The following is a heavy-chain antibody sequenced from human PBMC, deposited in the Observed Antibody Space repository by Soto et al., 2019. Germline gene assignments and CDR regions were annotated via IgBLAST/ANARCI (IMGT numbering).Heavy chain of an antibody. CDR2: VNPNSGGT. D-gene: IGHD2-15*01. CDR1: GYTFTDYY. V-gene: IGHV1-2*04. J-gene: IGHJ6*02. Sequence: ASVKVSCKASGYTFTDYYIHWVRQAPGQGLEWMGWVNPNSGGTNYAQKFQGWVTMTRDTSISTVYMELSSLKSDDMAVYYCAREGAATANYGMDLWGQGTTVTVSS. CDR3: AREGAATANYGMDL.